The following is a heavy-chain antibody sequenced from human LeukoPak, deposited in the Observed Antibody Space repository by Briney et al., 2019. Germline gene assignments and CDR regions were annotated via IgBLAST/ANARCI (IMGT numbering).Heavy chain of an antibody. J-gene: IGHJ4*02. D-gene: IGHD3-3*01. CDR1: GGSISSYY. V-gene: IGHV4-4*07. CDR3: ARVRFGEIDS. CDR2: IYTSGNT. Sequence: SETLSLTCTVSGGSISSYYWSWIRQPAGKGLEWIGRIYTSGNTNYSPSLKSRVTISVDTSKNQFSLNLSSPDTAVYYCARVRFGEIDSWGQGTLVTVSS.